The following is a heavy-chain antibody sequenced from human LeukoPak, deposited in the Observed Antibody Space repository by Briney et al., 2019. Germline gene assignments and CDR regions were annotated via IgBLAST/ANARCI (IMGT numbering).Heavy chain of an antibody. CDR3: ARDNRYSIFNWFDP. CDR2: ISSSGSTI. D-gene: IGHD6-13*01. Sequence: PGGSLRLSCAASGFKFSSYEMNWVRQAPGKGLEWVSYISSSGSTIYYADSVKGRFTISRDNAKNSLYLQMNSLRAEDTAVYYCARDNRYSIFNWFDPWGQGTLVTVSS. V-gene: IGHV3-48*03. J-gene: IGHJ5*02. CDR1: GFKFSSYE.